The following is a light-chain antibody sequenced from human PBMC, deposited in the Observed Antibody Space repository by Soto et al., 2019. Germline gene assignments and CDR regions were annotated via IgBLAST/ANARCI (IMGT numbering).Light chain of an antibody. CDR3: QQYNSWTLIS. CDR1: QSISGN. J-gene: IGKJ5*01. CDR2: AAS. V-gene: IGKV3-15*01. Sequence: ELMMTQSPATLSVSPGERATLSCRASQSISGNIAWYQQKPGQAPRLLIYAASIRASGIPARFSGTGFGREFTLLIISLQSEDSAVYYCQQYNSWTLISFGQGTRLEIK.